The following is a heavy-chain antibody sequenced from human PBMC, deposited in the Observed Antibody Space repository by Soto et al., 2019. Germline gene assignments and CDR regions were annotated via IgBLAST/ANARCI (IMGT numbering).Heavy chain of an antibody. Sequence: ASVKVSCKASGYAFTGYWMHWVRQAPGQGPEWMGWINPSSGGTAYAQKFQGRVTMTRDTSISTFYMELISLRSDDTAVYYCARDPNEFWSGYLNWGQGTLVTVSS. J-gene: IGHJ4*02. CDR2: INPSSGGT. CDR3: ARDPNEFWSGYLN. D-gene: IGHD3-3*01. CDR1: GYAFTGYW. V-gene: IGHV1-2*02.